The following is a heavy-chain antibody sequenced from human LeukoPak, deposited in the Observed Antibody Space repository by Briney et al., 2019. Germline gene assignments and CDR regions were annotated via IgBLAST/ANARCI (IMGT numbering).Heavy chain of an antibody. CDR3: SNLRLGSPKGVRLDD. CDR1: GFTFSSYG. D-gene: IGHD1-14*01. J-gene: IGHJ4*02. CDR2: INSDGSST. V-gene: IGHV3-74*01. Sequence: PGGSLRLSCAASGFTFSSYGMSWVRQAPGEGLVWVSRINSDGSSTSYADSVKGRFTISRDNAKNTLYLQMNSLTTEDTAVYYCSNLRLGSPKGVRLDDWGQGTLVTVSS.